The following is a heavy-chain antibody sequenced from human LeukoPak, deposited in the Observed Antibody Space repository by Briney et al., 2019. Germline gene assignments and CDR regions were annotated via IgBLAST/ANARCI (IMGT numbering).Heavy chain of an antibody. V-gene: IGHV3-30*04. CDR1: GFTFSHYP. Sequence: GGSLRLSCAASGFTFSHYPMHWVRQAPGKGLEWVAVISYDGTNNYRADSVKGRFTISRDNANNTLYLQMNSLRPEDTAVYFCASLMVRGIRDFDHWGQGTLVTVSS. D-gene: IGHD3-10*01. CDR2: ISYDGTNN. CDR3: ASLMVRGIRDFDH. J-gene: IGHJ4*02.